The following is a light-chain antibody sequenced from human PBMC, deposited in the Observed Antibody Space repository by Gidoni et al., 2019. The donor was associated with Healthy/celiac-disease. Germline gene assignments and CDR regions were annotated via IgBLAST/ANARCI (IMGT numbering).Light chain of an antibody. CDR1: QSLLHSNGYNY. J-gene: IGKJ4*01. Sequence: DIVMTQSPLSLPVTPGEPASISCRSSQSLLHSNGYNYLDWYLQKPGQSPQLLIYLGSNRASGVPDRFSGSGSGTDFTLKISREEAEDVGVYYCMQALQPLTFGGXTKVEIK. V-gene: IGKV2-28*01. CDR3: MQALQPLT. CDR2: LGS.